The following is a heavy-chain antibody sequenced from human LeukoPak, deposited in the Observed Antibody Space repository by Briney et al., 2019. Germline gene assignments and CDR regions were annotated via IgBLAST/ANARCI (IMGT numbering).Heavy chain of an antibody. V-gene: IGHV4-39*01. J-gene: IGHJ4*02. Sequence: SETLSLTXTVSGGSISSSSYYWGWISQPPGKGLQWIGSIYYSGSTYYNPSLKSRVTISVDTSKNQFSLKLSSVTAADTAVYYCARHLRDSSGYRPYYFDYWGQGTLVTVSS. CDR3: ARHLRDSSGYRPYYFDY. D-gene: IGHD3-22*01. CDR1: GGSISSSSYY. CDR2: IYYSGST.